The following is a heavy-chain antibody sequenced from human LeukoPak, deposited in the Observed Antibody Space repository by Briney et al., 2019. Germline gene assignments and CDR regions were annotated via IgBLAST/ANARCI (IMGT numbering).Heavy chain of an antibody. Sequence: GGSLRLSCAASGFTFSSYAMHWVRQAPGKGLEWEAVISYDGSNKYYADSVKGRFTISRDNSKNTLYLQMNSLRAEDTAVYYCARVASSGWYMIDYWGQGTLVTVSS. CDR3: ARVASSGWYMIDY. CDR2: ISYDGSNK. D-gene: IGHD6-19*01. V-gene: IGHV3-30*04. CDR1: GFTFSSYA. J-gene: IGHJ4*02.